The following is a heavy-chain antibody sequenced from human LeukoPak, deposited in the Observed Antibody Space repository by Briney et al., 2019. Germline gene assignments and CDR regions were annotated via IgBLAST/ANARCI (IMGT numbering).Heavy chain of an antibody. J-gene: IGHJ4*02. Sequence: SETLSLTCTVSGGSISSSSYYWGWIRQPPGKGLEWIGSIYYSGSTYYNPSLKSRVTISVDTSKNQFSLKLSSVTAADTAVYYCARVAVAGTSWVDYWGQGTLVTVSS. CDR2: IYYSGST. D-gene: IGHD6-19*01. CDR1: GGSISSSSYY. CDR3: ARVAVAGTSWVDY. V-gene: IGHV4-39*07.